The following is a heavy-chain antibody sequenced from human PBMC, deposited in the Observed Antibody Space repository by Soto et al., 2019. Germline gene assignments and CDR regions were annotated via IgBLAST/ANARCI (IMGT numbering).Heavy chain of an antibody. V-gene: IGHV4-59*01. CDR1: GGSISTYY. CDR3: ARGHNHGGSAFDI. CDR2: IYYSGST. J-gene: IGHJ3*02. D-gene: IGHD3-10*01. Sequence: PSETLSLTCTVSGGSISTYYWSWIRQPPGKGLEWIGYIYYSGSTNYNPSLKSRVTISVDTSKNQYSLRLSSVTAADTAVYYCARGHNHGGSAFDIWGQGTMVTVSS.